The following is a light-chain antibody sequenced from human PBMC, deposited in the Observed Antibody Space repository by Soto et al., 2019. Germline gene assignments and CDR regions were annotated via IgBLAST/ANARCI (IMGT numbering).Light chain of an antibody. V-gene: IGLV3-21*02. CDR2: DGS. CDR3: QVWDSSSDHPGWV. CDR1: NIGSKS. J-gene: IGLJ3*02. Sequence: SYELTQPPSVSVAPGQTARITWGGNNIGSKSVHWYQQKPGQAPVLVVYDGSDRPSGIPERLSGSNSGNMATLTISWVEAGDEADYYCQVWDSSSDHPGWVFGGGTKLTVL.